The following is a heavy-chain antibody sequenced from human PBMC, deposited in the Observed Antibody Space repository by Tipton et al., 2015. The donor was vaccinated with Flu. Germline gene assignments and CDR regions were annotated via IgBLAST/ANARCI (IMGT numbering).Heavy chain of an antibody. Sequence: SLRLSCAASGFTFSRYWMYWVRQAPGKGLEYVANIKQDGSEKYYVDSVKGRFTISRDNAKNLLYLQMNSLRVEDTAAFYCARDTDSGFSYAYWGQGTLVTVSS. CDR2: IKQDGSEK. V-gene: IGHV3-7*01. CDR1: GFTFSRYW. D-gene: IGHD5-18*01. CDR3: ARDTDSGFSYAY. J-gene: IGHJ4*02.